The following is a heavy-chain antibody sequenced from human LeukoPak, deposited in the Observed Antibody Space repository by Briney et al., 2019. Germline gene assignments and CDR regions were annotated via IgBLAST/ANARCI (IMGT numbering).Heavy chain of an antibody. CDR1: GFTFSSYS. CDR2: ISSSSSTI. J-gene: IGHJ5*02. V-gene: IGHV3-48*01. CDR3: ARDRGFGWFDP. Sequence: PGGSLRLSCAASGFTFSSYSINWVRQAPGKGLEWVSYISSSSSTIYYADSVKGRFTISRDNAKNSLYPQMNSPRAEDTAVYYCARDRGFGWFDPWGQGTLVTVSS. D-gene: IGHD2-15*01.